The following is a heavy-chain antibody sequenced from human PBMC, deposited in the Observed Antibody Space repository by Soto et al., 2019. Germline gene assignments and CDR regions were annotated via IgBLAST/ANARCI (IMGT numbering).Heavy chain of an antibody. J-gene: IGHJ4*02. Sequence: QVQLVQSGAEVKKPGSSVKVSCKASGGTFSSYTISWVRQAPGQGLEWMGRIIPILGIANYAQKFQGRVTITADKSTSTAYMELSCLRSEDTAVYYCARGSGWYFPFDYWGQGTLVTVSS. D-gene: IGHD6-19*01. CDR2: IIPILGIA. V-gene: IGHV1-69*02. CDR3: ARGSGWYFPFDY. CDR1: GGTFSSYT.